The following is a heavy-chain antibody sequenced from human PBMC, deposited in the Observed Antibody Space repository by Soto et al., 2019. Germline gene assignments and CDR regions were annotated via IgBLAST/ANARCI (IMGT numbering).Heavy chain of an antibody. Sequence: PSETLSLTCSVSGVSITSGGFHWSWIRQYPGKGLECIGYIHYSGTTHYSPSLKGRMSISVDTPKSQFSLRLASVTAADTAVYFCASVAVRRCSYFHVMDVWGQGTKVTVSS. J-gene: IGHJ6*02. CDR2: IHYSGTT. D-gene: IGHD1-26*01. CDR1: GVSITSGGFH. V-gene: IGHV4-31*03. CDR3: ASVAVRRCSYFHVMDV.